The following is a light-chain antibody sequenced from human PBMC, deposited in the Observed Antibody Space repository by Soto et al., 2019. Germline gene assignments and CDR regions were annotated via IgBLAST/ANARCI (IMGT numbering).Light chain of an antibody. J-gene: IGKJ4*01. V-gene: IGKV3D-15*01. CDR1: QNINFN. CDR3: QQYHNWPPLT. Sequence: ETLMTQSPATLSASPGERVTLSCRASQNINFNLAWYQQKPGQAPRVLSYGASSRASGIPDRFSGSGSGTDFTLTISRLEHDDFAVYYCQQYHNWPPLTFGGGTRVEIK. CDR2: GAS.